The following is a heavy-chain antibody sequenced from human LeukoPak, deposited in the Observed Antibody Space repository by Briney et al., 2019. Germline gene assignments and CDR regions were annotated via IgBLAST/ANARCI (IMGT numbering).Heavy chain of an antibody. Sequence: GGSLRLSCAASGFTFSSYAMHWVRQAPGKGLEYVSAISSNGGGTYYANSVKGRFTISRDNSKNTLYLQMGSLRAEDMAVYYCARDRARYFDWLLYYWGQGTLVTVSS. D-gene: IGHD3-9*01. CDR3: ARDRARYFDWLLYY. CDR1: GFTFSSYA. J-gene: IGHJ4*02. V-gene: IGHV3-64*01. CDR2: ISSNGGGT.